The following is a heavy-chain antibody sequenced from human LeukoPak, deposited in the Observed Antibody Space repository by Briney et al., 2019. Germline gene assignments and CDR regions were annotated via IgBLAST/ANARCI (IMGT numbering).Heavy chain of an antibody. D-gene: IGHD4-23*01. V-gene: IGHV3-9*01. Sequence: GRSLRLSCAASGFTFDDYAMHWVRQAPGKGLEWVSGISWNSGSIGYADPVKGRFTISRDNAKNSLYLQMNSLRADDTALYYCAKDIGYGGNSVSFDYWGQGTLVTVSS. CDR1: GFTFDDYA. CDR3: AKDIGYGGNSVSFDY. J-gene: IGHJ4*02. CDR2: ISWNSGSI.